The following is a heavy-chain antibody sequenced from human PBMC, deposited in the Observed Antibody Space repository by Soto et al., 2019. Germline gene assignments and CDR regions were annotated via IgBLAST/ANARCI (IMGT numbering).Heavy chain of an antibody. D-gene: IGHD3-3*01. CDR1: GGSISSGGYY. Sequence: SETLSLTCTVSGGSISSGGYYWSWIRQHPGKGLEWIGYIYYSGSTYYNPSLKSRVTISVDTSKNQFSLKLSSVTAADTAVYYCARFPIFGVVIRYGFDYWGQGTLVTVSS. CDR3: ARFPIFGVVIRYGFDY. J-gene: IGHJ4*02. V-gene: IGHV4-31*03. CDR2: IYYSGST.